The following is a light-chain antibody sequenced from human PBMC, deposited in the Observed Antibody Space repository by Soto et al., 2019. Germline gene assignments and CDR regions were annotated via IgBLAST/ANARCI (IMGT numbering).Light chain of an antibody. V-gene: IGLV2-14*01. CDR3: SSYTTGNTLV. Sequence: QSVLTRPASVSGSPGQSITISCTGTSSDVGSHDYVSWYQQHPGKAPKLMIYEVSERPSGVSNRFSGSKSGNTASLTVSGLQAEDEADYYCSSYTTGNTLVFGTGTKLTVL. CDR2: EVS. J-gene: IGLJ1*01. CDR1: SSDVGSHDY.